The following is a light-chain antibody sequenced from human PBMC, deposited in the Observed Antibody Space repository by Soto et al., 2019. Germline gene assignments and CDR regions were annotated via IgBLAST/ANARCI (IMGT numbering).Light chain of an antibody. CDR3: QQYSTHFRA. V-gene: IGKV1-5*03. CDR2: KAS. J-gene: IGKJ1*01. Sequence: DIQMTQSPSTLSASVGDRVTINCRASQSISTSLAWYQQKPGKATKLLIYKASSLGSGVPSRFSGTGSGTEFTLTITSLQPDDFATYYCQQYSTHFRAFGQGTKVEIK. CDR1: QSISTS.